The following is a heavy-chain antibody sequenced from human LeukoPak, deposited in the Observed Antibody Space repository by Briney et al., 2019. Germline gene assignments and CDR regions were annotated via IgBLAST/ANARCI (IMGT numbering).Heavy chain of an antibody. Sequence: ASVKVSCKASGYTFTSYAMHWVRQAPGQRLEWMGWINAGNGNTKYSQKFQGRVTITRDTSASTAYMELSSLRSEDTAVYYCARRSMVRGVPFDYWGQGTLVTVSS. CDR2: INAGNGNT. V-gene: IGHV1-3*01. CDR3: ARRSMVRGVPFDY. D-gene: IGHD3-10*01. J-gene: IGHJ4*02. CDR1: GYTFTSYA.